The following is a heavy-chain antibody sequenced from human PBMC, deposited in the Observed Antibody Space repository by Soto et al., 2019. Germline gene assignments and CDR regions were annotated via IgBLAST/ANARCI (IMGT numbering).Heavy chain of an antibody. D-gene: IGHD6-6*01. Sequence: GGSLRLSCAASGFTFSSYAMHWVRQAPGKGLEWVAVIIYDGSNKYYTDSVKGRFTVSRDNPKNTLYLQMNSLRGEDTAVYYCARDSCSSDRCYFDYWGQGTPVTVSS. V-gene: IGHV3-30-3*01. CDR1: GFTFSSYA. J-gene: IGHJ4*02. CDR3: ARDSCSSDRCYFDY. CDR2: IIYDGSNK.